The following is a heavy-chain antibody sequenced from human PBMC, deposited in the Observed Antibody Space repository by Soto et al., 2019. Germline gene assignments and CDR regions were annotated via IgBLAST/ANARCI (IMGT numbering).Heavy chain of an antibody. D-gene: IGHD4-17*01. J-gene: IGHJ5*02. CDR2: ISSNGGST. CDR3: VAGQGDYAAHWFDP. Sequence: PGGSLRLSCSASGFTFSSYAMHWVRQAPGKGLEYVSAISSNGGSTYYADSVKGRFTISRDNSKNTLYLQMSSLRAEDTAVYYCVAGQGDYAAHWFDPWGQGTLVTVSS. CDR1: GFTFSSYA. V-gene: IGHV3-64D*08.